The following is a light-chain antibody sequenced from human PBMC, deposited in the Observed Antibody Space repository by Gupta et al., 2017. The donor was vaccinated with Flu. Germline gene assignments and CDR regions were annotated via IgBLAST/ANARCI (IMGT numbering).Light chain of an antibody. Sequence: EIVLTQSPGTLSLSPGERATLSCRASQSVSTSYLAWYQQKSGQAPRLLIYGASSRATGIPDRFSGGGSGTDFSLTISRLEPEDSAVYYCQEYGSSRTFGGGTKVGIK. CDR3: QEYGSSRT. V-gene: IGKV3-20*01. CDR2: GAS. J-gene: IGKJ4*01. CDR1: QSVSTSY.